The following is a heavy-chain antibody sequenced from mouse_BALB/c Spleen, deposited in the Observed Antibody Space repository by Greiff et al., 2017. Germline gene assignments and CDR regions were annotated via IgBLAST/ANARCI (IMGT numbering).Heavy chain of an antibody. CDR3: AKSEQLGLRRAMDY. J-gene: IGHJ4*01. Sequence: VQRVESGPSLVQPSQSLSITCTVSGFSLTSYGVHWVRQSPGKGLEWLGVIWRGGSTDYNAAFMSRLSITKDNSKSQVFFKMNSLQADDTAIYYCAKSEQLGLRRAMDYWGQGTSVTVSS. V-gene: IGHV2-5-1*01. CDR2: IWRGGST. CDR1: GFSLTSYG. D-gene: IGHD3-1*01.